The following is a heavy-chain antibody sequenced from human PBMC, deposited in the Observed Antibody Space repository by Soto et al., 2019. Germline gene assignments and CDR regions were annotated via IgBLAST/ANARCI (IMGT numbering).Heavy chain of an antibody. D-gene: IGHD4-17*01. CDR3: AKRTVGWYFDL. Sequence: EVQLLESGGGLVQPGGSLRLSCAASGFTFSSYAMNWVRQAPGKGLEWVSVISGSGGSTYYADAVKGQFTSSRDNSKNTLYLQRNSLRAGDTAVYYCAKRTVGWYFDLWGRGTLVTVSS. CDR2: ISGSGGST. CDR1: GFTFSSYA. J-gene: IGHJ2*01. V-gene: IGHV3-23*01.